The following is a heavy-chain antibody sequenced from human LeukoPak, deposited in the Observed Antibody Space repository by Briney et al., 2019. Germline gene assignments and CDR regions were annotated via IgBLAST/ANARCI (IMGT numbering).Heavy chain of an antibody. CDR2: IYYSGST. CDR3: ARVRGFGELTPPS. V-gene: IGHV4-39*07. Sequence: SETLSLTCTVSGGSISTSSYYWGWLRQPPGKGLEWIGCIYYSGSTYYNPSLKSRLTISIDKSKNQFSLKLRSVTAADTAVYYCARVRGFGELTPPSWGQGTLVTVSS. D-gene: IGHD3-10*01. CDR1: GGSISTSSYY. J-gene: IGHJ5*02.